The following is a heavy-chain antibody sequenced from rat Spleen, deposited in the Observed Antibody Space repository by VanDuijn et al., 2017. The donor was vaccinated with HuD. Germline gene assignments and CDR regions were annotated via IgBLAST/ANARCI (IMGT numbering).Heavy chain of an antibody. CDR2: ISTSGGHT. D-gene: IGHD1-6*01. CDR1: GFTFSNSY. J-gene: IGHJ2*01. Sequence: EVQLVESGGGLVQPGRSLKLSCAASGFTFSNSYMACVRQAPTKGLEWVASISTSGGHTYYLDSVKGRFTLSRDNEKSTLYLQMDSLRSEDTATYYCTRRGITHYFDHWGQGVMVTVSS. V-gene: IGHV5-25*01. CDR3: TRRGITHYFDH.